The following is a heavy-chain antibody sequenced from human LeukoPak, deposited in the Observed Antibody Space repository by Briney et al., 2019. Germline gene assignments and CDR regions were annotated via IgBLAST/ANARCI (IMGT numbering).Heavy chain of an antibody. Sequence: QPGGSLRLSCAASGFTFSSYEMNWVRQAPGKGLEWVSYISSSGSTIYYADSVKGRFTISRDNAKNSLYLQMNSLRAEDTAVYYCAREPVYCGGDCYFDYWGQGTLATVSS. V-gene: IGHV3-48*03. CDR1: GFTFSSYE. J-gene: IGHJ4*02. CDR2: ISSSGSTI. D-gene: IGHD2-21*02. CDR3: AREPVYCGGDCYFDY.